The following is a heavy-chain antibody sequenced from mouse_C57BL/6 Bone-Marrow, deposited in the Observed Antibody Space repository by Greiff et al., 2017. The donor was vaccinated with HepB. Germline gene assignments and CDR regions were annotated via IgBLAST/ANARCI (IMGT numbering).Heavy chain of an antibody. D-gene: IGHD1-1*01. CDR2: ISDGGSYT. CDR1: GFTFSSYA. V-gene: IGHV5-4*03. CDR3: ARFLLHDY. J-gene: IGHJ2*01. Sequence: EVMLVESGGGLVKSGGSLKLSCAASGFTFSSYAMSWVRQTPEKRLEWVATISDGGSYTYYPDNVKGRFTISRDNAKNNLYLQMSHLKSEDTAMYYCARFLLHDYWGQGTTLTVSS.